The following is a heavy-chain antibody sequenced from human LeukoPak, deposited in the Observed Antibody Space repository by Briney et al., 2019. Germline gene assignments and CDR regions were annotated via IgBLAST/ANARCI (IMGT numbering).Heavy chain of an antibody. CDR1: GFTFSSYA. CDR2: ISGSGAST. CDR3: AKVNTYGSHYYFDY. J-gene: IGHJ4*02. Sequence: GGSLRLPCAASGFTFSSYAMSWVRQAPGKGLEWVSAISGSGASTYYADSVKGRFTISRDNSKDTLYLHGNSLRAEDTAVYYCAKVNTYGSHYYFDYWGQGTLVTVSS. D-gene: IGHD3-10*01. V-gene: IGHV3-23*01.